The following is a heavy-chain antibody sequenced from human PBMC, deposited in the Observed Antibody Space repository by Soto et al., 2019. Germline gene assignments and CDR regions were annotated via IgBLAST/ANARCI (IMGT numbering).Heavy chain of an antibody. J-gene: IGHJ6*02. CDR1: GGSFSGYY. Sequence: SSETLSLTCAVYGGSFSGYYWSWIRQPLGKGLEWIGEINHSGSTNYNPSLKSRVTISVDTSKNQFSLKLSSVTAADTAVYYCARTQTRVYCSGGSCYQYYYYGMDVWGQGTTVT. CDR3: ARTQTRVYCSGGSCYQYYYYGMDV. CDR2: INHSGST. V-gene: IGHV4-34*01. D-gene: IGHD2-15*01.